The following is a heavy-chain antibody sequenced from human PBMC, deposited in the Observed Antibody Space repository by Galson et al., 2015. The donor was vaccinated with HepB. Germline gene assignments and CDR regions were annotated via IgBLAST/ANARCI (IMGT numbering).Heavy chain of an antibody. D-gene: IGHD6-19*01. CDR2: INSDGSST. CDR3: ARDGYTGRNNSSGWTRGDYYFDY. J-gene: IGHJ4*02. Sequence: SLRLSCAASGFTFSSYWMHWVRQAPGKGLVWVSRINSDGSSTSYADSVKGRFTISRDNAKNTLYLQMNSLRAEDTAVYYCARDGYTGRNNSSGWTRGDYYFDYWGQGTLVTVSS. CDR1: GFTFSSYW. V-gene: IGHV3-74*01.